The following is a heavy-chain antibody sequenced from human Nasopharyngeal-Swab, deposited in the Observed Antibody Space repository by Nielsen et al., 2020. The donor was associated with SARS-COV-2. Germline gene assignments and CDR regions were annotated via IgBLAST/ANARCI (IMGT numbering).Heavy chain of an antibody. D-gene: IGHD5-18*01. CDR1: GFTFNKYN. J-gene: IGHJ6*02. Sequence: GGSLRLSCAASGFTFNKYNFNWVRQAPGKGLEWVSSISSSSSYIYYADSVKGRFTISRDNAKNSFSLQMNSLRTEDTALYYCAKDTETGEGIYLWEGGMDVWGQGTTVTVSS. V-gene: IGHV3-21*04. CDR3: AKDTETGEGIYLWEGGMDV. CDR2: ISSSSSYI.